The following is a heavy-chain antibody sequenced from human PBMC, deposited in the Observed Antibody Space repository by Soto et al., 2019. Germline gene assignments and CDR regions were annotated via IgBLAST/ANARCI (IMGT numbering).Heavy chain of an antibody. D-gene: IGHD3-3*01. J-gene: IGHJ4*02. CDR3: AHCTLYDFWSGYYPGVSFDY. CDR1: GFSLTTSGVG. V-gene: IGHV2-5*01. Sequence: QITLKESGPPLVKPTEPLTLTCTFSGFSLTTSGVGVGWVRQPPGKALEWLAVVYWNDDKRYSPSLKSRLTITKDTSKNQVVLTMTNMDPVDTATYYCAHCTLYDFWSGYYPGVSFDYWGQGTLVTVSS. CDR2: VYWNDDK.